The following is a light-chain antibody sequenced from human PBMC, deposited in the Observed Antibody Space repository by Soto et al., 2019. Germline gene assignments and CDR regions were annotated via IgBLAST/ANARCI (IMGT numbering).Light chain of an antibody. CDR3: ISYAGTAYVA. CDR2: EVN. CDR1: SSDVGAHNY. J-gene: IGLJ2*01. Sequence: QSALTQPPSASGSPGQSVTISCTGTSSDVGAHNYVSWYQQHPGKAPKLMIYEVNKRPSGVPDRFSGSKSGNTASLTVSGLHADDEADYYCISYAGTAYVAIGGGTKVNVL. V-gene: IGLV2-8*01.